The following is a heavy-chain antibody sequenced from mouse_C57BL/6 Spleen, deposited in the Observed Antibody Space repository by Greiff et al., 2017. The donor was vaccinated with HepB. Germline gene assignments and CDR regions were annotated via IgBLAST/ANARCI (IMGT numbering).Heavy chain of an antibody. CDR1: GYAFTNYL. V-gene: IGHV1-54*01. CDR3: ARWGVLFDY. Sequence: VQLQQSGAELVRPGTSVKVSCKASGYAFTNYLIEWVKQRPGQGLEWIGVINPGSGGTNYNEKFKGKATLTVDKPSSTAYMQLSSLTSEDSAVYYCARWGVLFDYWGQGTTLTVSS. CDR2: INPGSGGT. J-gene: IGHJ2*01.